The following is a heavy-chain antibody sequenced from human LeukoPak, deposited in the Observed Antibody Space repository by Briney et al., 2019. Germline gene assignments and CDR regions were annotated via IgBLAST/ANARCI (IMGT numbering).Heavy chain of an antibody. V-gene: IGHV3-7*01. J-gene: IGHJ4*02. D-gene: IGHD2-2*01. CDR2: IKQDGSEK. CDR1: GFTFSSYW. Sequence: GGSLRLSCAASGFTFSSYWMSWVRQAPGKGLEWVANIKQDGSEKYYVDSVKGRFTISRDNAKNSLYLQMNSLRAEDTAVYYCARRYCSSTSCLFDHWGQRTLVTVSS. CDR3: ARRYCSSTSCLFDH.